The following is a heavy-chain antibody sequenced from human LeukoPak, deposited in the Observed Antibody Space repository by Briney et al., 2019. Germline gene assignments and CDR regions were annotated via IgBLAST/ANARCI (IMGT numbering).Heavy chain of an antibody. CDR3: ASLTTVTQGYFDS. V-gene: IGHV4-59*08. CDR1: GGSISSYY. Sequence: SETLSLTCTVSGGSISSYYWSWVRRPPGKGLEWIGYIYYSGGTNYNPSLKSRHTISIDTSKNQFSLKLSSVTATDTAVYYCASLTTVTQGYFDSWGQGTLVTVSS. CDR2: IYYSGGT. D-gene: IGHD4-17*01. J-gene: IGHJ4*02.